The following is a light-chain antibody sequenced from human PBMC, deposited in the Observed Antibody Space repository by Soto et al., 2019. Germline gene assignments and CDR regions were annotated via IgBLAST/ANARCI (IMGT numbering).Light chain of an antibody. CDR3: QQYNNWPPDRT. CDR2: GAS. Sequence: EIVMTQSPATLSVSPGERATLSCRASQSVSSNLAWYQQKPGQAPRLLIYGASTMATGIPARFSGSGSGTEFTLTISILQSEDFEIYFCQQYNNWPPDRTFGQGTKVEIK. V-gene: IGKV3-15*01. CDR1: QSVSSN. J-gene: IGKJ1*01.